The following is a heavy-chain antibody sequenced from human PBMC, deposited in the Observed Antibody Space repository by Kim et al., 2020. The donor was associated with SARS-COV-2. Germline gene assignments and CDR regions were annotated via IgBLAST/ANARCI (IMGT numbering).Heavy chain of an antibody. CDR2: IYHSGST. CDR3: ARATRAAAAYDY. CDR1: GGSISSSNW. J-gene: IGHJ4*02. Sequence: SETLSLTCAVSGGSISSSNWWSWVRQPPGKGLEWIGEIYHSGSTNYNPSLKSRVTISVDKSKNQFSLKLSSVTAADMAVYYCARATRAAAAYDYWGQGTLVTVSS. V-gene: IGHV4-4*02. D-gene: IGHD6-13*01.